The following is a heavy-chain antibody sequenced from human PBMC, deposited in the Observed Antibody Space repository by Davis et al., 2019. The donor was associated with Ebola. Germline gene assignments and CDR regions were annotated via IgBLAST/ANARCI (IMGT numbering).Heavy chain of an antibody. CDR1: GFTFSNYG. CDR3: AKGFRQLAGGFDY. Sequence: GESLKISCAASGFTFSNYGMHWVRQAPGKGLEWVALISYDGSDKYHADSVKGRFTISRDNSKNTLYLQMNSLRAEDTAVYYCAKGFRQLAGGFDYWGQGTLVTVSS. D-gene: IGHD6-13*01. V-gene: IGHV3-30*18. CDR2: ISYDGSDK. J-gene: IGHJ4*02.